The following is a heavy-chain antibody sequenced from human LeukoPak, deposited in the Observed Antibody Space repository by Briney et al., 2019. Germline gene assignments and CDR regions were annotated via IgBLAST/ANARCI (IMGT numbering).Heavy chain of an antibody. V-gene: IGHV3-33*01. CDR1: GFTFSSYG. D-gene: IGHD4-17*01. Sequence: GGSPRLSCAASGFTFSSYGMHWVRQAPGKGLEWVAVIWYDGSNKYYADSVKGRFTISRDNSKNTLYPQMNSLRAEDTAVYYCARSRGVTTWDPFDYWGQGTLVTVSS. CDR2: IWYDGSNK. CDR3: ARSRGVTTWDPFDY. J-gene: IGHJ4*02.